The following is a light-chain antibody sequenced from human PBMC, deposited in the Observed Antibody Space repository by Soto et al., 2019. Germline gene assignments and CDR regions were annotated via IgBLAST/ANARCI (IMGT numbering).Light chain of an antibody. Sequence: EIVLTQSPGTLSLSPGERATLSCRASRSVSSTYLAWYQQKPGQAPRLLIYGASSRATGIPDRFSGSGSGTDFTLTISRLEPEDLAVYYCQQYGSSPQTFGQGTKVEIK. J-gene: IGKJ1*01. V-gene: IGKV3-20*01. CDR1: RSVSSTY. CDR2: GAS. CDR3: QQYGSSPQT.